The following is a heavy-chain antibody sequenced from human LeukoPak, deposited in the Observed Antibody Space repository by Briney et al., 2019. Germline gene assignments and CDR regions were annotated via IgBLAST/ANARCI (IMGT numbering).Heavy chain of an antibody. J-gene: IGHJ3*01. V-gene: IGHV3-23*01. Sequence: RGSLRLSCAASALTFNNYAMNWVRQAPGKGLEWVSYIRGGGSNTRYSDSVKGRFIISRDNSKNILYLQMNSLRAEDTAIYYCAKCSASYSNDAFDVWGRGTMVTVSS. D-gene: IGHD3-10*02. CDR1: ALTFNNYA. CDR3: AKCSASYSNDAFDV. CDR2: IRGGGSNT.